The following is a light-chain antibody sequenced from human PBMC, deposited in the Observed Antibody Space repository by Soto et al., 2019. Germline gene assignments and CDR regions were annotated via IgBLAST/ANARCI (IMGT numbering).Light chain of an antibody. J-gene: IGKJ5*01. CDR2: GAS. Sequence: DIQLTQSPPSVSASVGDRVTITCRASQDVGKWLAWYQQKPGKAPTLLIHGASSLQSGVPPRYSGSGYGTDFTLTIRSLQPVDCASDHCQRDNRTPSRFAQGARLEI. CDR1: QDVGKW. V-gene: IGKV1-12*01. CDR3: QRDNRTPSR.